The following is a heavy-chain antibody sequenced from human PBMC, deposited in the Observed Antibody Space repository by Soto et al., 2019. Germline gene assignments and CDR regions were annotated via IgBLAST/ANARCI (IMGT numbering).Heavy chain of an antibody. D-gene: IGHD3-22*01. V-gene: IGHV4-30-2*01. CDR1: GGSISSGGYS. CDR3: ATTDITMIGNAFDI. J-gene: IGHJ3*02. CDR2: IYLSGST. Sequence: QLQLQESGSGLVKPSQTLSLTCAVSGGSISSGGYSRSWIRQPPGKGLEWIGYIYLSGSTYYNPSLKSRVTISVDRSKNQFSLKLSSLTAADTAVYYCATTDITMIGNAFDIWGQGTMVTVSS.